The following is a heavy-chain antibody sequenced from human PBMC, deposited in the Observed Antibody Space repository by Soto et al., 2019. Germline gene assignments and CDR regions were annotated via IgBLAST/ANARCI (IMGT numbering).Heavy chain of an antibody. J-gene: IGHJ6*02. CDR1: GFTFSSYA. CDR2: ISGSGGST. V-gene: IGHV3-23*01. CDR3: AKDSSGWYDGMDV. Sequence: GGSLRLSCAASGFTFSSYAMRWVRQAPGKGLEWVSAISGSGGSTYYADSVKGRFTISRDNSKNTLYLQMNSLRAEDTAVYYCAKDSSGWYDGMDVWGQGTTVTVSS. D-gene: IGHD6-19*01.